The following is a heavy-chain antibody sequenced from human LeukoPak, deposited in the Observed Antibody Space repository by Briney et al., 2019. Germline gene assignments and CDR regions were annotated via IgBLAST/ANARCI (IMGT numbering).Heavy chain of an antibody. D-gene: IGHD3-10*01. CDR3: ARAPNYGSGSLRMDV. CDR2: IWYDGSNK. CDR1: GFTFSSYG. V-gene: IGHV3-33*01. J-gene: IGHJ6*02. Sequence: GGSLRLSCAASGFTFSSYGMHWVRQAPGKGLEWVAVIWYDGSNKYYADSVKGRFTISRDNSKNTLYLQMNSLRAEDTAVYYCARAPNYGSGSLRMDVWGQGITVTVSS.